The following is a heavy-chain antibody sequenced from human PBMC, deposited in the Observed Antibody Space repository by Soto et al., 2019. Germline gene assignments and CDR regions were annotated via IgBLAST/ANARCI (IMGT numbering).Heavy chain of an antibody. CDR2: IDVNGRDK. J-gene: IGHJ4*01. CDR1: GFTFSSYG. D-gene: IGHD1-20*01. CDR3: AKDSPLTSLYKDLDF. Sequence: GGSLRLSCAASGFTFSSYGMHWVPPAPGKGLEWVSVIDVNGRDKYYADSVKGRFTISRDNSKNILFLQMNNLRSEDTAVYYCAKDSPLTSLYKDLDFWGHGTLVTVSS. V-gene: IGHV3-23*01.